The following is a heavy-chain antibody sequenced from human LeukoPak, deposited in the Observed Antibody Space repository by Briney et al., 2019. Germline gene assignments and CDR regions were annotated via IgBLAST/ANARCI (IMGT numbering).Heavy chain of an antibody. J-gene: IGHJ5*02. CDR2: IYRGGST. Sequence: GGCLRLSCAASGFTVSGDYMSWVRQAPGKGLGWVSVIYRGGSTYYADSGKGRFTISRDNSKNTLYLQMNSLRAEDTAIYYCARHDWFDPWGQGTLVTVSS. CDR3: ARHDWFDP. CDR1: GFTVSGDY. V-gene: IGHV3-53*01. D-gene: IGHD3-3*01.